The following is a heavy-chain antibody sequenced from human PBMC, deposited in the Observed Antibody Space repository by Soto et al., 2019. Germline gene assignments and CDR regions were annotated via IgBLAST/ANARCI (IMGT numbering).Heavy chain of an antibody. CDR3: ARDWFDA. J-gene: IGHJ5*02. CDR2: MKKDGSQK. Sequence: GSLILSCVASGFTFSNYWMSWVRQAPGKGLEWVANMKKDGSQKYYVDSVKGRFTISRDNARNSLYLQMNSLRVEDTAVYYCARDWFDAWGQGTLVTVSS. V-gene: IGHV3-7*01. CDR1: GFTFSNYW.